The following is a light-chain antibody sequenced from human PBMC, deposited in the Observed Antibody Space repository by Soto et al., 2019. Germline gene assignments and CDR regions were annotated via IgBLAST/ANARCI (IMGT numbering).Light chain of an antibody. Sequence: CLRTQPPSVSAAPGERVTISCSVSSSNIGGNSVSWYQQLPGTAPKLLIYDDDKRPSGIPDRFSGSKSGTSATLGITGFQTGDEADYYCGSWDSSLSAYVFGTGTKVTV. V-gene: IGLV1-51*01. CDR1: SSNIGGNS. J-gene: IGLJ1*01. CDR2: DDD. CDR3: GSWDSSLSAYV.